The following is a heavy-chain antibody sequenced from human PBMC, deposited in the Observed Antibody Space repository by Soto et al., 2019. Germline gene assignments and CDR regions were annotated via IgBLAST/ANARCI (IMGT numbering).Heavy chain of an antibody. J-gene: IGHJ4*02. D-gene: IGHD3-10*01. Sequence: EVQLVESGGGLVQPGGSLRLSCTASGFTFSDHYMDWVRQTPGKGLEWIGRSRDKANNYATEYVASVKDRFIISRDNSNNSLYLQMNSLKIEDTAVYFCARDEGGTYYHWGQGTQVTVSS. CDR3: ARDEGGTYYH. CDR1: GFTFSDHY. V-gene: IGHV3-72*01. CDR2: SRDKANNYAT.